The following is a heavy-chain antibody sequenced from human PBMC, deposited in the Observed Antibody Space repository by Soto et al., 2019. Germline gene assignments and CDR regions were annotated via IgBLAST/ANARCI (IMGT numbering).Heavy chain of an antibody. V-gene: IGHV1-3*01. CDR1: GYTFTSYA. J-gene: IGHJ6*02. CDR2: INSGNGNT. Sequence: GASVKVSCKASGYTFTSYAIHWVRQAPGQRLEWMGWINSGNGNTKSSQKFQGRVTITRDTSASTAYMELSSLRSEDTAVYYCAGWRTDYYYYYGLDVWGLGTTVTVSS. CDR3: AGWRTDYYYYYGLDV. D-gene: IGHD2-8*02.